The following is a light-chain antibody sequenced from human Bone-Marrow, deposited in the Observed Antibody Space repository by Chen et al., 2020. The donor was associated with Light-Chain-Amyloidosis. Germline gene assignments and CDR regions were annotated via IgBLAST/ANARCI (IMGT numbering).Light chain of an antibody. J-gene: IGLJ2*01. CDR1: DLPTKY. Sequence: SYELTQPPSVSVSPGQTARITCSGDDLPTKYAYWYQQKPGQAPVLVIHRETERPSGISERFSGSSSGTTATLTISGGRAEDEADYHCQSADSSGTYEVRFGGGTKLTVL. CDR3: QSADSSGTYEVR. V-gene: IGLV3-25*03. CDR2: RET.